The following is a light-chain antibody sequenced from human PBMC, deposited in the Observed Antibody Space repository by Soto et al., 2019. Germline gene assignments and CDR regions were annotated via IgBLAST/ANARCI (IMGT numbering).Light chain of an antibody. Sequence: EIVLTQSPGTLSLSPGERATLSCRASQSVSSSYLAWYQQKPGQAPRLLIYGASSRAPGIPDRFSGSGSGTDFILTISRLEPEDFAVYYCHQYGSSSYTFGQGTKLEIK. CDR1: QSVSSSY. CDR2: GAS. J-gene: IGKJ2*01. V-gene: IGKV3-20*01. CDR3: HQYGSSSYT.